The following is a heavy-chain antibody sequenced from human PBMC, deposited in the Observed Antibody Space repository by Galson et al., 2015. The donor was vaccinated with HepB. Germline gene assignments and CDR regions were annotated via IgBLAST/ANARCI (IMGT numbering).Heavy chain of an antibody. J-gene: IGHJ4*02. D-gene: IGHD1-26*01. CDR2: ISAYNGET. CDR1: GYTFTSYG. V-gene: IGHV1-18*01. Sequence: SVKVSCKASGYTFTSYGISWVRQAPGQGLEWMAWISAYNGETHYAQKFQGRFTMTTDTSTSTAYMELRSLRSGDTAVYYCARDCGSYCYFDYWGQGTLVTVSS. CDR3: ARDCGSYCYFDY.